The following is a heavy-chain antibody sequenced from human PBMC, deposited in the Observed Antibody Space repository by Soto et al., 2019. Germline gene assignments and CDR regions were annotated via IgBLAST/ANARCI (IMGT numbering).Heavy chain of an antibody. D-gene: IGHD3-22*01. J-gene: IGHJ4*02. CDR2: ISGHNGNT. CDR1: GYTFNRNG. V-gene: IGHV1-18*04. Sequence: ASVKVSCKASGYTFNRNGITWVRQAPGQGLEWMGWISGHNGNTKFAQKVQDRVTMITDTATSTAYMELRSLRSDDTAVYYCATDSSERTAYDYWGQGTLVTVSS. CDR3: ATDSSERTAYDY.